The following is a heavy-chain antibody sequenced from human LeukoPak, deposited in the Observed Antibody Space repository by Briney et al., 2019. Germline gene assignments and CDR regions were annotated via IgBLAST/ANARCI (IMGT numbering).Heavy chain of an antibody. CDR3: ARALTTLTYEGY. CDR2: ISGSNSYI. J-gene: IGHJ4*02. CDR1: GFTFSSYT. D-gene: IGHD1-1*01. Sequence: PGGSLRLSCAASGFTFSSYTMRWIRQAPGKGLEWVSSISGSNSYIFYADSVKGRFTVSRDNAKDSLYLQMNSLRAEDTAVYYCARALTTLTYEGYWGQGTLVTVSS. V-gene: IGHV3-21*01.